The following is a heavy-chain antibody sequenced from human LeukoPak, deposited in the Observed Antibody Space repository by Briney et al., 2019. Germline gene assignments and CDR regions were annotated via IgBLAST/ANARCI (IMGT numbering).Heavy chain of an antibody. J-gene: IGHJ6*03. D-gene: IGHD2-15*01. Sequence: GGSLRLSCAASGLTFDDYAMHWVRQAPGQGLEWVSLISGDGGSTYYADSVKCRFTISRDNRKISLYLQMNSLRTDDTALYYCAKGIGYYMDVWGTGTTVTVSS. V-gene: IGHV3-43*02. CDR2: ISGDGGST. CDR1: GLTFDDYA. CDR3: AKGIGYYMDV.